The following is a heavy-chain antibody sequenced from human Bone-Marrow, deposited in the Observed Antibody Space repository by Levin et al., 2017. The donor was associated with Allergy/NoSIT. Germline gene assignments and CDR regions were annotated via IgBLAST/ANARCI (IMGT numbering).Heavy chain of an antibody. V-gene: IGHV3-7*01. CDR3: ARDGGYFNRGGDASWLDP. D-gene: IGHD2-15*01. CDR1: GFTFRTHW. Sequence: GESLKISCAASGFTFRTHWMTWVRQAPGKGLEWVANIKEDEGEKNYVDSVKGRFTISRDNAKNSLYLQMNSLRAEDTAMYYCARDGGYFNRGGDASWLDPWGQGTLVTVSS. J-gene: IGHJ5*02. CDR2: IKEDEGEK.